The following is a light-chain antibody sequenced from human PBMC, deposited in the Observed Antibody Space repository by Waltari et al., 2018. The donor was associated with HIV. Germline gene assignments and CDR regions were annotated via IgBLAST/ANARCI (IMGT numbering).Light chain of an antibody. Sequence: ALRMTQSPPSLSASVGDRVTITCRASQDISRSLAWYQQQPGRAPRLLIHTASTLQSGVPLRFGGSGSVTDFTLTISCLQSEDVATYYCQQYHIFPYIFGPGTKVDIK. CDR3: QQYHIFPYI. CDR2: TAS. V-gene: IGKV1-8*01. J-gene: IGKJ3*01. CDR1: QDISRS.